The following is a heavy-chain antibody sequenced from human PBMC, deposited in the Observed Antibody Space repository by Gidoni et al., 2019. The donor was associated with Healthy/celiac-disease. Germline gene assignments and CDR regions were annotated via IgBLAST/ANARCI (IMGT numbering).Heavy chain of an antibody. D-gene: IGHD6-19*01. CDR1: GYSFTSYW. J-gene: IGHJ4*02. CDR2: IYPGDSDT. CDR3: ARQGTAVAGAWDFDY. V-gene: IGHV5-51*01. Sequence: VQLVQSGAEVKKPGESLTISCKGSGYSFTSYWIGWVRQMPGKGLEWMGIIYPGDSDTRSSPSFQGQVTISADKSISTAYLQWSSLKASDTAMYYCARQGTAVAGAWDFDYWGQGTLVTVSS.